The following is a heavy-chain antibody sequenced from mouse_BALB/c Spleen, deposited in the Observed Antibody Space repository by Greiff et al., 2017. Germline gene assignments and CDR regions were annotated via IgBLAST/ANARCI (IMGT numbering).Heavy chain of an antibody. Sequence: EVHLVESGGGLVKPGGSLKLSCAASGFTFSSYAMSWVRQTPEKRLEWVASISSGGSTYYPDSVKGRFTISRDNARNILYLQMSSLRSEDTAMYYCVRGYGLYYFDYWGQGTTLTVSS. J-gene: IGHJ2*01. CDR2: ISSGGST. V-gene: IGHV5-6-5*01. CDR3: VRGYGLYYFDY. D-gene: IGHD2-2*01. CDR1: GFTFSSYA.